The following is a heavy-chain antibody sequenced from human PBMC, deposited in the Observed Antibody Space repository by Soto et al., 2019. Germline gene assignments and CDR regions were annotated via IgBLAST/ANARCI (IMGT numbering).Heavy chain of an antibody. J-gene: IGHJ5*02. CDR2: IIPVFGTV. V-gene: IGHV1-69*01. D-gene: IGHD6-13*01. Sequence: QVRLVQSGAEVKKPGSSVKVSCKASGGTFSNYAITWLRLAPGQGLEWLGGIIPVFGTVNYAQKFQGRVTITADESTSTAYMELNRLRSEDPAVYYSARDNPYTNSFGNWFDPWGQGTLVIVS. CDR3: ARDNPYTNSFGNWFDP. CDR1: GGTFSNYA.